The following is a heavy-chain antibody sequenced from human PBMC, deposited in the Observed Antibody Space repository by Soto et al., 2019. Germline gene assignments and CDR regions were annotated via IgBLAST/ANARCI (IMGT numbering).Heavy chain of an antibody. D-gene: IGHD3-3*01. V-gene: IGHV1-69*13. CDR3: ARGYDFWSGSYYYGMDV. Sequence: SSAKVSCKASGGTFSSYAISWVRQAPGQGLEWMGGIIPIFGTANYAQKFQGRVTITADESTSTAYMELSSLRSEDTAVYYCARGYDFWSGSYYYGMDVWGQGTTDTVSS. CDR1: GGTFSSYA. CDR2: IIPIFGTA. J-gene: IGHJ6*02.